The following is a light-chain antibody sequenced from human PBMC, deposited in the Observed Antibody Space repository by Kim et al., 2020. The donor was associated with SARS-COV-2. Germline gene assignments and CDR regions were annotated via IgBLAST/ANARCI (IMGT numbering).Light chain of an antibody. CDR1: QSVSNSY. CDR2: GAS. V-gene: IGKV3-20*01. J-gene: IGKJ1*01. Sequence: EIVLTQSPGTLSLSPGERATLSCRASQSVSNSYLTWYQQKPGQAPRLLIYGASRRATGIPDRFGGSGSGTDFTLTISRLEPEDFAVYYCQQYGSPPWTFGQGTKVDIK. CDR3: QQYGSPPWT.